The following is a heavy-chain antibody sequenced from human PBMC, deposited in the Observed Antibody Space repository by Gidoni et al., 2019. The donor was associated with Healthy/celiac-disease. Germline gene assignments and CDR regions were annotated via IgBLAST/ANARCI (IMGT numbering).Heavy chain of an antibody. V-gene: IGHV3-23*01. Sequence: EVQLLESGGALVQPGGSLRLSCAASGFTFSSFAMSWVRQAPGKGLEWVSAFSGSGGNTYYADSVKGRFTISRDNSKNTLYLQMNSLRAEDTAVYYCARGIMGANFDYWGQGTLVTVSS. D-gene: IGHD1-26*01. CDR1: GFTFSSFA. CDR2: FSGSGGNT. CDR3: ARGIMGANFDY. J-gene: IGHJ4*02.